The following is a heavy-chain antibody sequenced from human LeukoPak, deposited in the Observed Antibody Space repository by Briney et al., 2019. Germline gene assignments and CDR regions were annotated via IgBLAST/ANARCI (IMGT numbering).Heavy chain of an antibody. D-gene: IGHD1/OR15-1a*01. CDR1: GYTFTTHD. CDR2: ISAYNGYT. V-gene: IGHV1-18*01. Sequence: ASVKVSCKTSGYTFTTHDIHWVRQAPGQGLEWMGRISAYNGYTNYGRRFQGRVTMTTDTSTNTAYMELRSLRSDDTAVYYCARVGTGTRSFDYWGQGTLVTVSS. CDR3: ARVGTGTRSFDY. J-gene: IGHJ4*02.